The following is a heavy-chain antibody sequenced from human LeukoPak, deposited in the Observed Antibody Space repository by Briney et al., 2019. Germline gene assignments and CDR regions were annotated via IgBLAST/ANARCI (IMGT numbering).Heavy chain of an antibody. Sequence: GGTLRLSCAASGFIFSSHGMNWVRQAPGKGLEWVSGISPSGDITYYADSVKGRFTISRDNSKNTLYLQMNSLRAEDTAVYYCAKDRIRERWLQLRSSFDYWGQGTLVTVSS. CDR3: AKDRIRERWLQLRSSFDY. D-gene: IGHD5-24*01. V-gene: IGHV3-23*01. J-gene: IGHJ4*02. CDR2: ISPSGDIT. CDR1: GFIFSSHG.